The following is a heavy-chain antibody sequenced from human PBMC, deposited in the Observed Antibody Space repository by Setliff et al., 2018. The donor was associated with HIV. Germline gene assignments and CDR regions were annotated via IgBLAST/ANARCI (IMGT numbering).Heavy chain of an antibody. CDR3: AGGPMIARVFDY. D-gene: IGHD3-22*01. Sequence: GASVKVSCKASGGTFSSYTFSWVRQAPGQGLEWMGGLIPSFGTSNYAQNFQGRVTITADESTSTVYMELSSLRSEDTAVYYCAGGPMIARVFDYWGQGTLVTVSS. V-gene: IGHV1-69*13. J-gene: IGHJ4*02. CDR2: LIPSFGTS. CDR1: GGTFSSYT.